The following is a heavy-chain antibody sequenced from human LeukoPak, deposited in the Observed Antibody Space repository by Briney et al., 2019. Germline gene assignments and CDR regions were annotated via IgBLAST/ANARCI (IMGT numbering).Heavy chain of an antibody. CDR1: GYSFTSYW. D-gene: IGHD3-22*01. V-gene: IGHV5-51*01. J-gene: IGHJ6*02. CDR3: ARLDHSPAHSSGYLGV. CDR2: VYPGDPDT. Sequence: GESLKISCKGSGYSFTSYWIGWVRQMPGKGLEWMGIVYPGDPDTRYSPSFQGQVTISADKSISTAYLQWSSLKASDTAMYYCARLDHSPAHSSGYLGVWGQGTTVTVSS.